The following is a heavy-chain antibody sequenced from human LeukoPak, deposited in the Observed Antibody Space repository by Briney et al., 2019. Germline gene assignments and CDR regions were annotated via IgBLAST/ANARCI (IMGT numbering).Heavy chain of an antibody. J-gene: IGHJ5*02. D-gene: IGHD6-6*01. V-gene: IGHV4-39*01. Sequence: SETLSLTCTVSAGSISSSSHYWAWIPKPPGKGLEWIGSIYYSGSTYYNPSLKSRVTISVDTSKNQFSLKLSSVTAADTAVYYCASGQLGGWFDPWGQGTLVTVSS. CDR1: AGSISSSSHY. CDR2: IYYSGST. CDR3: ASGQLGGWFDP.